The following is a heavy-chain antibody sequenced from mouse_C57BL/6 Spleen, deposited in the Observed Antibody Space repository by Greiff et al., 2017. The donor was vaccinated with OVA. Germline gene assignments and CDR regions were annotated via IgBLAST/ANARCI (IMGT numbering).Heavy chain of an antibody. V-gene: IGHV1-4*01. CDR2: INPSSGYT. CDR3: ARSSLTTVVDWYFDV. Sequence: QVQLKESGAELARPGASVKMSCKASGYTFTSYTMHWVKQRPGQGLEWIGYINPSSGYTKYNQKFKDKATLTADKSSSTAYMQLSSLTSEDSAVYYCARSSLTTVVDWYFDVWGTVTTVTVSS. CDR1: GYTFTSYT. J-gene: IGHJ1*03. D-gene: IGHD1-1*01.